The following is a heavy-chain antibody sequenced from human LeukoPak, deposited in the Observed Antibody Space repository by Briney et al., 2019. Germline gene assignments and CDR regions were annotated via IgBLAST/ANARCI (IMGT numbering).Heavy chain of an antibody. CDR3: ARDKTYYDGSGYYFDY. CDR2: IKPNSGGT. D-gene: IGHD3-22*01. V-gene: IGHV1-2*02. J-gene: IGHJ4*02. CDR1: GYSFTAYY. Sequence: GASVKVSCKPSGYSFTAYYMHWVRPAPGEGLEWMGWIKPNSGGTNYAQKFQGKVTMTRDTSISTAYMELSTLRSDDTAVYYCARDKTYYDGSGYYFDYWGQGTLITVSS.